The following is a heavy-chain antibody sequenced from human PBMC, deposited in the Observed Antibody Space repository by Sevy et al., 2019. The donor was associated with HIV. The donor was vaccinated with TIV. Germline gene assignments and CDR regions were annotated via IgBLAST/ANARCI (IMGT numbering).Heavy chain of an antibody. J-gene: IGHJ4*02. CDR1: GFSFSNYW. D-gene: IGHD2-8*01. CDR2: IKQDESER. V-gene: IGHV3-7*01. Sequence: GGSLRLSCAASGFSFSNYWMHWVRQAPGKGLEWVANIKQDESERYYVASVKGRFTISRDNAKNSVYLEMNSLRPDDTAIYYCAKGTSGSFDYWGQGTLVTVSS. CDR3: AKGTSGSFDY.